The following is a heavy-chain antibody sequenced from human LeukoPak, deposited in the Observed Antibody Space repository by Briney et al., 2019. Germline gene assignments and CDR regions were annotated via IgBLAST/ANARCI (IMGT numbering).Heavy chain of an antibody. CDR3: ARDPKSYSTGWYNWFDP. J-gene: IGHJ5*02. Sequence: GGSLRLSCAASGFTFSSYGMHWVRQAPGKGLEWVAVIWYDGSNKYYADSVKGRFTISRDNSKNTLYLQMNSLRAEDTAVYYCARDPKSYSTGWYNWFDPWGQGTLVTVSS. CDR1: GFTFSSYG. CDR2: IWYDGSNK. D-gene: IGHD6-19*01. V-gene: IGHV3-33*01.